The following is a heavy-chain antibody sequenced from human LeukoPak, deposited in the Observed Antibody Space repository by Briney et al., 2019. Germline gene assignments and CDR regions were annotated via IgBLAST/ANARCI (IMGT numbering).Heavy chain of an antibody. J-gene: IGHJ6*03. V-gene: IGHV3-7*04. CDR3: ARGRAAIYYYYYYYMDV. Sequence: GGSLRLSCAASGFTFSSYWMSWVRQAPGKGLEWVANIKQDGSEKYYVDSVKGRFTISRDNAKNSLYLQMNSLRAEDTAVYYCARGRAAIYYYYYYYMDVWGKGTTVTVSS. CDR2: IKQDGSEK. D-gene: IGHD2-2*01. CDR1: GFTFSSYW.